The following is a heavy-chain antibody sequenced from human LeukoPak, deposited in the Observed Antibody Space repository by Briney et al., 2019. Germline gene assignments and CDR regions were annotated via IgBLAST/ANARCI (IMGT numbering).Heavy chain of an antibody. CDR3: ARDRGSSGWYEFDS. V-gene: IGHV3-7*01. CDR2: IKQDRSEK. CDR1: GFTSSSYW. D-gene: IGHD6-19*01. J-gene: IGHJ4*02. Sequence: SGGSLRLSCAASGFTSSSYWMSWVRQAPGKGLEWVANIKQDRSEKYYVDSVKGRFTISRDNAKNSLYLQMNSLRAEDTAVYYCARDRGSSGWYEFDSWGQGTLVTVSS.